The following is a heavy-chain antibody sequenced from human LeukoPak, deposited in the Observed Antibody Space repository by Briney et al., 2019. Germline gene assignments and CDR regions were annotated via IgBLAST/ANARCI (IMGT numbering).Heavy chain of an antibody. D-gene: IGHD3-22*01. J-gene: IGHJ4*02. Sequence: SETLSLTCTVSGGSISSSSYYWGWIRQPPWKGLEWIGSIYYSGSTYYNPSLKSRVTISVDTSKNQFSLKLSSVTAADTAVYYCARLGYYYDSSGYQPLDYWGQGTLVTVSS. CDR3: ARLGYYYDSSGYQPLDY. CDR2: IYYSGST. V-gene: IGHV4-39*01. CDR1: GGSISSSSYY.